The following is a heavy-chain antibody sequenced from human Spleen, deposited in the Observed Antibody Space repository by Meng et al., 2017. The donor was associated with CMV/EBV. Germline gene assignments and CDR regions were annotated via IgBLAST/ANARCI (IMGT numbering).Heavy chain of an antibody. CDR3: ARGGVVAGIVVVPAATTNWFDP. V-gene: IGHV1-2*02. D-gene: IGHD2-2*01. Sequence: YMHWVRQAPGQGLEWMGWINPSSGGTNYAQKFQGRVTMTRDTSISTAYMELSRLRSDDTAVYYGARGGVVAGIVVVPAATTNWFDPWGQGTLVTVSS. CDR1: Y. J-gene: IGHJ5*02. CDR2: INPSSGGT.